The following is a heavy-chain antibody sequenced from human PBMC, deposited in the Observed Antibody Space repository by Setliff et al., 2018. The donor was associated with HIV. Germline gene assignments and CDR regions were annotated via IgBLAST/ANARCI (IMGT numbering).Heavy chain of an antibody. D-gene: IGHD3-3*01. J-gene: IGHJ6*03. V-gene: IGHV4-59*08. CDR1: GGSISSYY. Sequence: PSETLSLTCTVSGGSISSYYWSWIRQPPGKGLEWIGYIYRTGSTKYNPSLKSRATISVDTSKNQFSLKLSSVTAADTAVYYCATTTIFEVPRYYYYYMDVWGKGTTVTVSS. CDR3: ATTTIFEVPRYYYYYMDV. CDR2: IYRTGST.